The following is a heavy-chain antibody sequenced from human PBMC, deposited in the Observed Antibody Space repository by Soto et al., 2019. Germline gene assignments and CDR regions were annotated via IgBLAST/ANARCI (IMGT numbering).Heavy chain of an antibody. V-gene: IGHV1-24*01. CDR3: ASRRTKDYYYYYGMDV. CDR1: GYTLTELS. D-gene: IGHD1-1*01. CDR2: FDPEDGET. Sequence: GASVKVSCKVSGYTLTELSMHWVRQAPGKGLEWMGGFDPEDGETNYAQKIQGRVTMTEDTSTSTAYMELRSLRSDDTAVYYCASRRTKDYYYYYGMDVWGQGTTVTVSS. J-gene: IGHJ6*02.